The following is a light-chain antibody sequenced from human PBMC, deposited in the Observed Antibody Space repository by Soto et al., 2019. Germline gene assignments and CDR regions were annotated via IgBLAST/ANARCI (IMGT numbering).Light chain of an antibody. CDR2: AAS. CDR3: QQSYSTLLT. J-gene: IGKJ4*01. V-gene: IGKV1-8*01. CDR1: QGISSY. Sequence: AIRMTQSPSSLSASTGDRVTITCRASQGISSYLAWYQQKPGKAPKLLIYAASSLQSGVPSRFSGSGSGTDFTLTISSLQPEDFATYYCQQSYSTLLTFGGGTKVDNK.